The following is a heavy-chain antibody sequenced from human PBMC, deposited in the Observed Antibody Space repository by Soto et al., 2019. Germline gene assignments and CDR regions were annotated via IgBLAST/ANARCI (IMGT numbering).Heavy chain of an antibody. V-gene: IGHV4-59*01. CDR3: DRGLRYF. Sequence: TQGKGLEWIGSIYYSGSTSYNPTLQRRVTMSVDTSTNQFSLKLRPVSAADTSVYYCDRGLRYF. CDR2: IYYSGST. J-gene: IGHJ2*01.